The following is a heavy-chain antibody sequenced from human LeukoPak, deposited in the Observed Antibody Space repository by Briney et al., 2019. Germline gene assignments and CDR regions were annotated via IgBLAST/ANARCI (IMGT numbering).Heavy chain of an antibody. V-gene: IGHV1-18*01. CDR2: ISAYNGNT. CDR1: GYTFTSYG. D-gene: IGHD4-17*01. Sequence: GASVKVSCKASGYTFTSYGISWVRQAPGQGLEWMGWISAYNGNTNYAQKLQGRVTMTTDTSTSTAYMELRSLRSDHTAVYYCARTIGDDYGDYYFLAAGPFDYWGQGTLVTVSS. CDR3: ARTIGDDYGDYYFLAAGPFDY. J-gene: IGHJ4*02.